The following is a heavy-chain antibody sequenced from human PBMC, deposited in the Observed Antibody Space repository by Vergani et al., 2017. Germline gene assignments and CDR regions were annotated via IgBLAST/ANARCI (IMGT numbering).Heavy chain of an antibody. V-gene: IGHV4-34*01. D-gene: IGHD2-15*01. CDR1: GGSFSGYY. J-gene: IGHJ5*02. Sequence: QVQLQQWGAGLLKPSETLSLTCAVYGGSFSGYYWSWIRQPPGKGLEWIGEINHSGSTNYNPSLKSRVTISVDTSKNQFSLKLSSVTAADTAVYYCARGNIVVVVAATWFDPWGQGTLVTVSS. CDR3: ARGNIVVVVAATWFDP. CDR2: INHSGST.